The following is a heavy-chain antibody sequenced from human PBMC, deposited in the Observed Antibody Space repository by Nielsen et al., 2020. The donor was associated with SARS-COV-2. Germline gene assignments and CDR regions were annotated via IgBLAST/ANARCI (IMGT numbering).Heavy chain of an antibody. J-gene: IGHJ6*02. CDR2: IYYSGST. V-gene: IGHV4-31*03. Sequence: SETLSLTCTVSGGSISSGGYYWSWIRQHPGKGLEWIGYIYYSGSTYYNPSLKSRVTISVDTSKNQFSLKLSSVTAADTAVYYCARDAGGYDFWSGYHYYYYGMDVWGQGTTVTVSS. CDR1: GGSISSGGYY. D-gene: IGHD3-3*01. CDR3: ARDAGGYDFWSGYHYYYYGMDV.